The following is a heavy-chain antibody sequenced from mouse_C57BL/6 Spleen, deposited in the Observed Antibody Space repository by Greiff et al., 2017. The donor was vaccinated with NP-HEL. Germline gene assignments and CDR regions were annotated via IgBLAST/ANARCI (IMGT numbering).Heavy chain of an antibody. Sequence: VQLQQSGPELVKPGASVKISCKASGYSFTGYYMNWVKQSPEKSLEWIGEINPSTGGTTYNQKFKAKATLTVDKSSNTAYMQLKSLPSEDSAVYYCARSPYYYLYAMDYWGQGTSVTVSS. J-gene: IGHJ4*01. D-gene: IGHD1-1*01. CDR2: INPSTGGT. CDR3: ARSPYYYLYAMDY. CDR1: GYSFTGYY. V-gene: IGHV1-42*01.